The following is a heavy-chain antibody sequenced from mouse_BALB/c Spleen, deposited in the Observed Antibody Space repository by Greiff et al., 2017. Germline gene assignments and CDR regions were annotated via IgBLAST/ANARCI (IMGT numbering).Heavy chain of an antibody. D-gene: IGHD2-1*01. CDR1: GDSITSGY. J-gene: IGHJ3*01. CDR2: ISYSGST. Sequence: VQLKESGPSLVKPSQTLSLTCSVTGDSITSGYWNWIRKFPGNKLEYMGYISYSGSTYYNPSLKSRISITRDTSKNQYYLQLNSVTTEDTATYYCARSVYGNYGWFAYWGQGTLVTVSA. V-gene: IGHV3-8*02. CDR3: ARSVYGNYGWFAY.